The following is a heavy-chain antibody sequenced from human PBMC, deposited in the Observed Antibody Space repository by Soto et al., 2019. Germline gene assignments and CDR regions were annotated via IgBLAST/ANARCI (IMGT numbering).Heavy chain of an antibody. CDR1: GFTFSSYW. V-gene: IGHV3-74*01. CDR2: INSDGSST. Sequence: PGGSLRLSCAASGFTFSSYWMHWVRQAPGKGLVWVSRINSDGSSTSYADSVKGRFPISRDNAKNTLYLQMNSLRAEDTAVYYCARGYYKQQPDGIDYWGQGTLVTVSS. D-gene: IGHD6-13*01. CDR3: ARGYYKQQPDGIDY. J-gene: IGHJ4*02.